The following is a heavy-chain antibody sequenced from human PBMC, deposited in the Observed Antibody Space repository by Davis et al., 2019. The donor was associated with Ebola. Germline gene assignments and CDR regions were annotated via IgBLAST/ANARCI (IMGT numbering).Heavy chain of an antibody. J-gene: IGHJ4*02. D-gene: IGHD6-19*01. CDR1: GFTFSSYS. Sequence: GESLKISCAASGFTFSSYSMNWVRQAPGKGLEWVSSISSSSSYIYYADSVKGRFTISRDNSKNTLYLQMNSLRAEDTAVYYCARDLGWGSGWYVTHYFDYWGQGTLVTVSS. V-gene: IGHV3-21*01. CDR3: ARDLGWGSGWYVTHYFDY. CDR2: ISSSSSYI.